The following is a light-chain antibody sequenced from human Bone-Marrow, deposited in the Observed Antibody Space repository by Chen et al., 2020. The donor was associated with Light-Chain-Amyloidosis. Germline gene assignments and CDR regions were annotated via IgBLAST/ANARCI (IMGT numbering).Light chain of an antibody. V-gene: IGKV2-28*01. CDR1: QSLLYSNGDNY. Sequence: DIVMTQSPLSLLVTPGEPASISCRSSQSLLYSNGDNYLDWYLQKPGQSPQLLIYLGSNRASGVPDRFSGSGSGTDFTLKISRVEAEDVGVYYCMQALQTPRSFGQGTRLEIK. CDR2: LGS. CDR3: MQALQTPRS. J-gene: IGKJ2*03.